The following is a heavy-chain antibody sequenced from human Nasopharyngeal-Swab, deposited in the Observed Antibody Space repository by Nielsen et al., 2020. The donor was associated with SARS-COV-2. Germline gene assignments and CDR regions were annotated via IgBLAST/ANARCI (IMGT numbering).Heavy chain of an antibody. V-gene: IGHV1-46*01. D-gene: IGHD3-3*01. CDR2: INSSGGST. J-gene: IGHJ6*02. CDR3: ASSRYEVTIFGVVYYGMDV. Sequence: ASVKASCKASGYTFTSYYMHWVRQAPGQGLEWMGIINSSGGSTSYAQKFQGRVTMTRDTSTSTVYMELSSLRSEDTAVYYCASSRYEVTIFGVVYYGMDVWGQGTTVTVSS. CDR1: GYTFTSYY.